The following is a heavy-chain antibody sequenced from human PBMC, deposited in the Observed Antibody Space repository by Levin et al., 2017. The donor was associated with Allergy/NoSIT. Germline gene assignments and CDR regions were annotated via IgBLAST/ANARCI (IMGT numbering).Heavy chain of an antibody. V-gene: IGHV3-53*01. CDR3: ARCGEGGLQPDY. D-gene: IGHD5-24*01. CDR1: GFTVSSNY. J-gene: IGHJ4*02. Sequence: GGSLRLSCAASGFTVSSNYMSWVRQAPGKGLEWVSIIYSGGNTYYADSVKGRFTISRDNSKNTLYLQMNSLRAEDTAVYYCARCGEGGLQPDYWGQGTLVTVSS. CDR2: IYSGGNT.